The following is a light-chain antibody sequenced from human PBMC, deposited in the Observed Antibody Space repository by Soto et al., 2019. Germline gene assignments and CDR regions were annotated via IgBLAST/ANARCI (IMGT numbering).Light chain of an antibody. CDR1: QSVSSY. Sequence: EIVLTQSPATLSLSPGERATLSCRASQSVSSYLAWYQQKPGQAPRLLIYDASNRATDIQARFSGSGSGTDFTLTISSVAAEDFAVYYGQQPYTFGQGTKLEIK. J-gene: IGKJ2*01. CDR2: DAS. CDR3: QQPYT. V-gene: IGKV3-11*01.